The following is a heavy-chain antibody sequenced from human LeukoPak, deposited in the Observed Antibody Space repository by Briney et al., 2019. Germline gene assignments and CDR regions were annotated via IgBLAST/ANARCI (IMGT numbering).Heavy chain of an antibody. CDR3: ARDYSGSYWTNNFDY. D-gene: IGHD1-26*01. CDR2: ISYDGGNK. V-gene: IGHV3-30*04. J-gene: IGHJ4*02. Sequence: GGSLRLSCAASGFTFSSYAMHWVRQAPGKGLEWVAVISYDGGNKYYADSVKGRFTISRDNSKNTLYLQMNSLRAEDTAVYYCARDYSGSYWTNNFDYWGQGILVTVSS. CDR1: GFTFSSYA.